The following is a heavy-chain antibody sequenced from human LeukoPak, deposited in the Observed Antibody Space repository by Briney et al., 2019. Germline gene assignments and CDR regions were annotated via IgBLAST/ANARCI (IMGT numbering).Heavy chain of an antibody. CDR2: INWNGGST. V-gene: IGHV3-20*04. CDR1: GFTFDDYG. CDR3: ARGTLKAAATDFDY. J-gene: IGHJ4*02. D-gene: IGHD6-13*01. Sequence: TGGSLRLSCAASGFTFDDYGMSWVRQAPGKGLEWVSGINWNGGSTGYADSVKGRFTISRDNAKNSLYLQVNSLRAEDTALYYCARGTLKAAATDFDYWGQGTLVTVSS.